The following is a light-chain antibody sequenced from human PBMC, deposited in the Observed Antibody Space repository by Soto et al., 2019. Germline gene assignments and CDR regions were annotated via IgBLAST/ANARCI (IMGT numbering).Light chain of an antibody. CDR2: EDS. J-gene: IGLJ1*01. Sequence: SYELTQPPWVSVSPGQTARITCSGDALPKQYTYWYQQKPGQAPVLVIYEDSERPSGIPERFSGSSSGTTVTLTISGVQAEYEADYYCQSADSSGTPLYVFGTGTKVTVL. CDR3: QSADSSGTPLYV. CDR1: ALPKQY. V-gene: IGLV3-25*03.